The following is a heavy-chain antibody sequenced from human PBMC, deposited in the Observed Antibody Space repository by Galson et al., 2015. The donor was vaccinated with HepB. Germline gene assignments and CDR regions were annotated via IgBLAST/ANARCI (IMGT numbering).Heavy chain of an antibody. J-gene: IGHJ5*02. Sequence: CAISGDSVSSNSAAWNWIRQSPSRGLEWLGRTYYRSKWYNDYAVSVKSRITINPDTSKNQFSLQLNSVTPEDTAVYYCARDQVRGRTWSNWFDPWGQGTLVTVSS. D-gene: IGHD3-10*01. CDR2: TYYRSKWYN. V-gene: IGHV6-1*01. CDR3: ARDQVRGRTWSNWFDP. CDR1: GDSVSSNSAA.